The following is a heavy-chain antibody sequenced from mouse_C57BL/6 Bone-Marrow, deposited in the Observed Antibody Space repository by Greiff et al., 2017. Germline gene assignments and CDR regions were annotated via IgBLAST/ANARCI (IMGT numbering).Heavy chain of an antibody. V-gene: IGHV5-6*01. Sequence: EVQLVESGGDLVKPGGSLKLSCAASGFTFSSYGMSWVRQTPDKRLEWVATISSGGSYTYYPDSVKGRFTISRDNAKNTLYLQMSSLKSEDTAMYYCAAGLLFDYWGQGTTLTVSS. D-gene: IGHD1-1*01. CDR2: ISSGGSYT. CDR3: AAGLLFDY. J-gene: IGHJ2*01. CDR1: GFTFSSYG.